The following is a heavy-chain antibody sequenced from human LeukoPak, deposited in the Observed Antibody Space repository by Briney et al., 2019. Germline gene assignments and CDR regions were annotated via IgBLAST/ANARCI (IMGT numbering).Heavy chain of an antibody. CDR1: GYTFTSYY. Sequence: ASVKVSCKASGYTFTSYYMHWVRQAPGQGLEWMGLINPTGGSTGYAQKFQGRVTMTEDTSTDTAYMELSSLRSEDTAVYYCATGGYSSGWYFSRHWFDHWGQGTLVTVSS. V-gene: IGHV1-46*01. J-gene: IGHJ5*02. CDR2: INPTGGST. CDR3: ATGGYSSGWYFSRHWFDH. D-gene: IGHD6-19*01.